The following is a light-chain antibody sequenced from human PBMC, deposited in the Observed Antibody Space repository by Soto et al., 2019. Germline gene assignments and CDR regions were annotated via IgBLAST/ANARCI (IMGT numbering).Light chain of an antibody. CDR3: HQYGSSPST. J-gene: IGKJ1*01. V-gene: IGKV3-20*01. CDR2: GAS. Sequence: DIVLTQSPGTLSLSPGERATLSCRASQSVSSYLAWYQQKPGQAPRLLIYGASYRATGIPDRFSGSGSGTDFTLTISRLEPEDFAVYYCHQYGSSPSTFGQGTKVDIK. CDR1: QSVSSY.